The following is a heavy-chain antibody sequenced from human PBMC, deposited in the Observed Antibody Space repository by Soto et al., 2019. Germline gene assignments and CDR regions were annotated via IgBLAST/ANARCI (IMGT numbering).Heavy chain of an antibody. V-gene: IGHV4-59*08. CDR2: IHYSGST. CDR3: ARRLVRGVLAY. CDR1: GGSISGYY. J-gene: IGHJ4*01. Sequence: SSTLSLTCSVSGGSISGYYWSWIRQPPGKGLEWIGYIHYSGSTKYNPSLKSRVTISVDTSKNQFSLKLSSVTAAATAVYYCARRLVRGVLAYCGHGTPVTGSS. D-gene: IGHD3-10*01.